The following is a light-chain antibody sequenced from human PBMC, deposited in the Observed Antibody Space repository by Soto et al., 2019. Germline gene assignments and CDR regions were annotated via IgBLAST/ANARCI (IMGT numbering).Light chain of an antibody. CDR1: SSDVGGYNY. Sequence: QSALTQPTSVSGSPGQSITISCTGTSSDVGGYNYVSWYQQHPGKVPKVMIFEVSNRPSGISHRFSGSKSGNTASLTISGLQAEDEADYYCSSYAGSNIWVFGGGTKLTVL. CDR2: EVS. J-gene: IGLJ2*01. V-gene: IGLV2-14*01. CDR3: SSYAGSNIWV.